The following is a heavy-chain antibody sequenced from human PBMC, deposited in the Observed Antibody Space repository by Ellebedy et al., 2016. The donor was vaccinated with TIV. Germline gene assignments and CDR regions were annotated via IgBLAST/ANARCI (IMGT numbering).Heavy chain of an antibody. CDR3: ARQVGAGNWFDP. Sequence: SETLSLTXTVSGGSISNGAFYWSWIRQHPGKGLEWIGYISYSGSPYYNPSLKSRLTISMDTSKNQFSLSLSSVTAADTAVYYCARQVGAGNWFDPWGQGTLVIVSS. CDR1: GGSISNGAFY. CDR2: ISYSGSP. J-gene: IGHJ5*02. V-gene: IGHV4-31*03. D-gene: IGHD1-26*01.